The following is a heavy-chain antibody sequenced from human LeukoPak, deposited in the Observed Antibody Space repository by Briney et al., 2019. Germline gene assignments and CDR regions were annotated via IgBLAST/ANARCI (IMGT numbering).Heavy chain of an antibody. J-gene: IGHJ4*02. CDR1: GFTFSSYA. CDR3: AKQGYTSSWLYFDY. Sequence: GGSLRLSCAASGFTFSSYAMSWVRQAPGKGLEWVSVISGNDDRTYYADSVKGRFTISRDNSKNTLYLQLNGLRAEDTAVYYCAKQGYTSSWLYFDYWGQGTLVTVSS. D-gene: IGHD6-13*01. V-gene: IGHV3-23*01. CDR2: ISGNDDRT.